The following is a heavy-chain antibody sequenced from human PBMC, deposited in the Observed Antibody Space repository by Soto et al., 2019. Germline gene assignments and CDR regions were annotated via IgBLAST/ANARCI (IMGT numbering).Heavy chain of an antibody. J-gene: IGHJ3*02. V-gene: IGHV4-4*02. D-gene: IGHD6-19*01. CDR1: SGSISSSNW. CDR3: ASLIQGAVAGTAGAFDI. Sequence: QVQLQESGPGLVKPSGTLSLTCAGSSGSISSSNWWSWVRQPPGKGLEWIGEIYHSGSTNYNPSLKSRVTISVDKSKNQFSLKLSSVTAADTAVYYCASLIQGAVAGTAGAFDIWGQGTMVTVSS. CDR2: IYHSGST.